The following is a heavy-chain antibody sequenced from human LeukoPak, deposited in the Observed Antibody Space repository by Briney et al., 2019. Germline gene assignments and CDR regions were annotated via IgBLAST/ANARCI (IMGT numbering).Heavy chain of an antibody. CDR1: GYTFTAYY. CDR3: ARAEVEMATIHAFDI. Sequence: ASVKVSCKASGYTFTAYYMHWVRLAPGQGLEWMGWIDPNNGGTNYAQKFQGRVAMTRDTSISTAYMELSRLTSDDTAVYFCARAEVEMATIHAFDIWGQGTMVTVSS. J-gene: IGHJ3*02. CDR2: IDPNNGGT. D-gene: IGHD5-24*01. V-gene: IGHV1-2*02.